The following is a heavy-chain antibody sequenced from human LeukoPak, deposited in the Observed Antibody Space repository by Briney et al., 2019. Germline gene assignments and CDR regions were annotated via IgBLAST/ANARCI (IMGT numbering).Heavy chain of an antibody. V-gene: IGHV3-15*01. CDR3: TTGITMIVVAYDAFDI. D-gene: IGHD3-22*01. CDR1: GFTFSNAW. CDR2: IKSKTDGGTT. J-gene: IGHJ3*02. Sequence: GGSLRLSCAASGFTFSNAWMSWVRQAPGKGLEWVGRIKSKTDGGTTDYAAPVKGRFTISRDDSKNTLYLQMNSLKTEDTAVYYCTTGITMIVVAYDAFDIRGQGTMVTVSS.